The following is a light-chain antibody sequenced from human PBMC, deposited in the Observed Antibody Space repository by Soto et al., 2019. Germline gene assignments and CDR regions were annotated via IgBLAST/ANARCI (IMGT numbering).Light chain of an antibody. CDR1: QSVSSSY. J-gene: IGKJ2*01. CDR2: SAS. Sequence: EIVLTQSPGTLSLSPGERATLSCRASQSVSSSYLAWYQQKPGQAPRLLIYSASSRATGIPDRFSGSGSGTDFTLTIPRLEPEDFAVYYCQQYGTSPYTFGQGTKLEIK. CDR3: QQYGTSPYT. V-gene: IGKV3-20*01.